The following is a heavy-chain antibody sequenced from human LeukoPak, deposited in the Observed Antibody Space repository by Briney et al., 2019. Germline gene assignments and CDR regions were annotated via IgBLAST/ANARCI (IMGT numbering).Heavy chain of an antibody. Sequence: ASVNVSCKASGYNFTDYYMHWVRQAPGQGLEWMGWINPNSGGTNYAQKFQGRFTMTRDTSISTAYMELSRLRSDDTAVYYCARDAIGYYDSSGYAWFAPGGQGTRVTVSS. CDR3: ARDAIGYYDSSGYAWFAP. D-gene: IGHD3-22*01. CDR2: INPNSGGT. J-gene: IGHJ5*02. V-gene: IGHV1-2*02. CDR1: GYNFTDYY.